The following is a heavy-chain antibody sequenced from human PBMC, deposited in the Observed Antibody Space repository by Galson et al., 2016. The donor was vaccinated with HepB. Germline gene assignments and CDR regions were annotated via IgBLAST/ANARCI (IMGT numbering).Heavy chain of an antibody. CDR3: ARGQYTVYSNYVYYYGMDV. J-gene: IGHJ6*02. CDR1: GGTFNFYA. Sequence: SVKVSCKASGGTFNFYAISWVRQAPGQGLEWVGGIIPIFGTTNYTQKVQGRVTFSADESTGTAYMDLSVLRSEDTAVYYCARGQYTVYSNYVYYYGMDVWGQGAAVTVSS. V-gene: IGHV1-69*13. D-gene: IGHD4-11*01. CDR2: IIPIFGTT.